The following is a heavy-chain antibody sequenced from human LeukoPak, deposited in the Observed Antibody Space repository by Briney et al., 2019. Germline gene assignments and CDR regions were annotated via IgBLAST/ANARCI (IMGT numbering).Heavy chain of an antibody. CDR1: GFTFSSYS. Sequence: GALRLSCAASGFTFSSYSMNWVRQAPGKGLEWVSSISSSSSYIYYADSVKGRFTISRDNAKNSLYLQMNSLRAEDTAVYYCARDHYDFWSGYSFPGYYYYMDVWGKGTTVTVSS. CDR3: ARDHYDFWSGYSFPGYYYYMDV. CDR2: ISSSSSYI. V-gene: IGHV3-21*01. J-gene: IGHJ6*03. D-gene: IGHD3-3*01.